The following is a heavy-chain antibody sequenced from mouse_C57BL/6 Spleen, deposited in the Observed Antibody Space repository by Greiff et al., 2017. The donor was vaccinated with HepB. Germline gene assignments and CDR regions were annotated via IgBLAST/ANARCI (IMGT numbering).Heavy chain of an antibody. J-gene: IGHJ1*03. CDR3: ARDRGYYGSGYFDV. CDR1: GYSITSGYY. Sequence: EVKLEESGPGLVKPSQSLSLTCSVTGYSITSGYYWNWIRQFPGNKLEWMGYISYDGSNNYNPSLKNRISITRDTSKNQFFLKLNSVTTEDTATYYCARDRGYYGSGYFDVWGTGTTVTVSS. D-gene: IGHD1-1*01. CDR2: ISYDGSN. V-gene: IGHV3-6*01.